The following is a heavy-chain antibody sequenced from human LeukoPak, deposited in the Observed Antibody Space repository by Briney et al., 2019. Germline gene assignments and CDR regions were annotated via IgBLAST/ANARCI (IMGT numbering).Heavy chain of an antibody. J-gene: IGHJ4*02. Sequence: GASVKVSCKASGYTFTGYAMHWVRQAPGQGLEWVGRIDPNSGGTNYAQDFQGRVTITRDTSTNTAYMELSRLRSDDTAKYYCTRDLTISGPIGIWGQGTLVTVSA. CDR3: TRDLTISGPIGI. CDR1: GYTFTGYA. D-gene: IGHD3-9*01. CDR2: IDPNSGGT. V-gene: IGHV1-2*06.